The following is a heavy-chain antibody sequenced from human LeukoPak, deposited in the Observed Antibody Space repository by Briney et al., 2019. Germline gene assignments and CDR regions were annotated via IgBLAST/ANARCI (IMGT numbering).Heavy chain of an antibody. Sequence: PGGSLRLSCAASGFTFSSYAMSWVRQAPGKGMEWVSAISGSGGSTYYADCVKGRFTISRDNSNNTLYLQMNSLRAADTAVYYCARDLSGVTGYTYGRGIDYWGQGTLVTVSS. CDR3: ARDLSGVTGYTYGRGIDY. V-gene: IGHV3-23*01. CDR1: GFTFSSYA. D-gene: IGHD5-18*01. J-gene: IGHJ4*02. CDR2: ISGSGGST.